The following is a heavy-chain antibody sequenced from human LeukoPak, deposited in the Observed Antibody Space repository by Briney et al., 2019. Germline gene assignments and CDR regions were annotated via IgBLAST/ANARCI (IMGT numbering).Heavy chain of an antibody. J-gene: IGHJ6*02. CDR3: ARVSGYCSGGSCYGLPSHGMDV. CDR1: GYTFTNYY. D-gene: IGHD2-15*01. Sequence: ASVKVSCKASGYTFTNYYIHWVRQAPGQGLEWMGIINPSGGSTSSAQKFQGRVTMTRDTSTSTVYMEMSSLRSEDTAVYYCARVSGYCSGGSCYGLPSHGMDVRGQGTTVTVSS. CDR2: INPSGGST. V-gene: IGHV1-46*01.